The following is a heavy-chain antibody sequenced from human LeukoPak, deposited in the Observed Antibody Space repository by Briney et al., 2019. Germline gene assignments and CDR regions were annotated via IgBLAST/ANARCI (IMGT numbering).Heavy chain of an antibody. CDR2: ISYDGNTE. J-gene: IGHJ4*02. D-gene: IGHD3-22*01. Sequence: QTGGSLRLSCAASGFNFNNYAMHWVRQAPGKGLEWVASISYDGNTEYYADSVKGRFTISRDNSQNTLYLQMNTLRTEDTAVHYCASSAGGISRGYFDYWGQGTLVTVSS. V-gene: IGHV3-30-3*02. CDR1: GFNFNNYA. CDR3: ASSAGGISRGYFDY.